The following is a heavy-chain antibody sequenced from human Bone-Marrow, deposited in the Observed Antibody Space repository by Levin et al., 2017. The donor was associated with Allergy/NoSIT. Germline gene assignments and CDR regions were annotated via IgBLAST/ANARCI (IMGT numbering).Heavy chain of an antibody. CDR3: ARVGLRHYSDSSGFYDGPYAFDV. Sequence: ASVKVSCWASGYTFTSYDINWVRQAAGQGLEWVGWMNPNSGNTGHAQNFQGRVTMTGNTSIGTAYMELSSLRSEDTAVYYCARVGLRHYSDSSGFYDGPYAFDVWGQGTVVTVAS. V-gene: IGHV1-8*01. CDR2: MNPNSGNT. J-gene: IGHJ3*01. CDR1: GYTFTSYD. D-gene: IGHD3-22*01.